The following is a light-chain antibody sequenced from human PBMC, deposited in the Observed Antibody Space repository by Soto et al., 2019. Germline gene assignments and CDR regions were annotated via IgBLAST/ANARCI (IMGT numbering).Light chain of an antibody. CDR3: AAWDDSLSGQV. Sequence: QSVLTQPPSASGTPGQRVSISCSGSSSNIGSNYVYWYQQLPGTAPKLLIYGNDQRPSGVPDRFSGSKSGASASLAISGLRSEDEADYYCAAWDDSLSGQVFGTGTKVTVL. CDR2: GND. V-gene: IGLV1-47*02. CDR1: SSNIGSNY. J-gene: IGLJ1*01.